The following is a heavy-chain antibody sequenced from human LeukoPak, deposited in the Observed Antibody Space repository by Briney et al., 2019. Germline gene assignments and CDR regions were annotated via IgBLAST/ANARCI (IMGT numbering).Heavy chain of an antibody. J-gene: IGHJ6*02. CDR2: IYHSGST. V-gene: IGHV4-30-2*01. CDR3: ARAQIYYGMDV. CDR1: GGSISSGGYS. Sequence: SQTLSLTCAVSGGSISSGGYSWSWIRQPPGKGLEWIGYIYHSGSTYYNPSLKSRVTISVDRSKNQFSLKLSSVTAADTAVYHCARAQIYYGMDVWGQGTTVTVSS.